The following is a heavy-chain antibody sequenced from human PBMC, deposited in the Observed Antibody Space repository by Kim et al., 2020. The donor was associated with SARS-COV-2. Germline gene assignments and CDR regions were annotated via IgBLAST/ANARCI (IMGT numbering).Heavy chain of an antibody. D-gene: IGHD6-19*01. Sequence: CDKTYYADSVKGRFTISRDNSKHTLYLQMNSLRVEDTAVYYCVKGGWADYWGQGTRVTVSS. CDR2: CDKT. V-gene: IGHV3-23*01. J-gene: IGHJ4*02. CDR3: VKGGWADY.